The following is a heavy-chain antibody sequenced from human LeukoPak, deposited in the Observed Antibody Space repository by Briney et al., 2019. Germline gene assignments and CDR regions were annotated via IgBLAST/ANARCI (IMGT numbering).Heavy chain of an antibody. D-gene: IGHD3-9*01. Sequence: GASVKVSCKASGYTFTSYDINWVRQATGHGLEWMGWMNPNSGNTGYAQKFQGRVTMTRNTSISTAYMELSSLRSEDTAVYYCARMSGELRYFDWLYYFDYWGQGTLVTVSS. CDR3: ARMSGELRYFDWLYYFDY. V-gene: IGHV1-8*01. CDR2: MNPNSGNT. J-gene: IGHJ4*02. CDR1: GYTFTSYD.